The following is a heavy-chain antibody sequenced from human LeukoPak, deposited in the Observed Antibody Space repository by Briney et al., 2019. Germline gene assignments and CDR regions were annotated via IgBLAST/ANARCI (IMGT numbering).Heavy chain of an antibody. CDR3: GGHPPSTTVDF. J-gene: IGHJ4*02. Sequence: SETLSLTCTVSVGSISSYYWSWIRQPPEKGLEWIAYISDIGSINYNPPLKSRVTIPLDASNNQLSLKMTSVTAADSAVYYCGGHPPSTTVDFWGQGTLVTVSS. CDR2: ISDIGSI. V-gene: IGHV4-59*08. CDR1: VGSISSYY. D-gene: IGHD2/OR15-2a*01.